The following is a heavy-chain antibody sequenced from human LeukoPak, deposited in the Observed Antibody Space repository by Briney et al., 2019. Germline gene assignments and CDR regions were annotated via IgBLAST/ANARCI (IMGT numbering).Heavy chain of an antibody. CDR2: ISGSGGST. J-gene: IGHJ4*02. V-gene: IGHV3-23*01. CDR3: ARVDYYGSGSYYMIDY. CDR1: GFTFSSYG. D-gene: IGHD3-10*01. Sequence: GGTLRLSCAASGFTFSSYGMSWVRQAPGKRLEWVSAISGSGGSTYYADSVKGRFTISRDNAKNSLYLQMNSLRAEDTAVYYCARVDYYGSGSYYMIDYWGQGTLVTVSS.